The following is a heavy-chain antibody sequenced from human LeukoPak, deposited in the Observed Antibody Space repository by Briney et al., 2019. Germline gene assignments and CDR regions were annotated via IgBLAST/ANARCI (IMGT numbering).Heavy chain of an antibody. D-gene: IGHD2-15*01. CDR2: ISGSGGST. CDR1: GFTFSSYA. V-gene: IGHV3-23*01. Sequence: GGSLRLSCAASGFTFSSYAMRWVRQAPGKGLEWVSAISGSGGSTYYADSVKGRFTISRDNSKNTLYLQMNSLRAEDTAVYYCAKGSRLGDPLYCSGGSCYGLFDYWGQGTLVTVSS. J-gene: IGHJ4*02. CDR3: AKGSRLGDPLYCSGGSCYGLFDY.